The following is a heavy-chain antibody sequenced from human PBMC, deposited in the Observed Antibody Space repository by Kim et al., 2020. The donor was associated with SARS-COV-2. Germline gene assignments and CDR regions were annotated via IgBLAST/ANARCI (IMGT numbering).Heavy chain of an antibody. J-gene: IGHJ4*02. Sequence: GGSLRLSCAASGFTFTSYSMNWVRQAPGKGLEWVSSITSSSSYIYYADSVKGRFTISRDNAKNSLYLQMNSLRAEDTAVYYCARVYSEQWLVRSYYFDYWGEGTLVTVSS. CDR1: GFTFTSYS. V-gene: IGHV3-21*01. D-gene: IGHD6-19*01. CDR3: ARVYSEQWLVRSYYFDY. CDR2: ITSSSSYI.